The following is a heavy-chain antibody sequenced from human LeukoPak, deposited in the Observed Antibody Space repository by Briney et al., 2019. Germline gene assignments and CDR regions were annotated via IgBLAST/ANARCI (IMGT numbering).Heavy chain of an antibody. Sequence: SETLSLTCTVSGGSISSSNYYWGWIRQPPGKGLEWIGSISYSGSTYYIPSLKSRVTMSVDTSKNQFSLKLSSVTAADTALYYCARHWRSYGDFCYSDYWGQGTLVTVSS. J-gene: IGHJ4*02. CDR2: ISYSGST. CDR1: GGSISSSNYY. CDR3: ARHWRSYGDFCYSDY. D-gene: IGHD4-17*01. V-gene: IGHV4-39*01.